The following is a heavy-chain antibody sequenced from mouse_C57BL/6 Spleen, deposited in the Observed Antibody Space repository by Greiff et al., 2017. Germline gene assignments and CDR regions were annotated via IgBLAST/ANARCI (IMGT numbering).Heavy chain of an antibody. D-gene: IGHD1-1*01. CDR2: IYPGSGST. Sequence: QVQLQQPGAELVKPGASVKMSCKASGYTFTSYWLTWVKQRPGQGLEWIGDIYPGSGSTNYNEKFKSKATLTVDTSSSTAYMQLSSLTSEDSAVYYCARATVVSYYAMDYWGQGTSVTVSS. CDR3: ARATVVSYYAMDY. V-gene: IGHV1-55*01. CDR1: GYTFTSYW. J-gene: IGHJ4*01.